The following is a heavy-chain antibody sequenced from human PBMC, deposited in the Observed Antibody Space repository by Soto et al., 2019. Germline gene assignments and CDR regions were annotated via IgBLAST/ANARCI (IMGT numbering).Heavy chain of an antibody. D-gene: IGHD2-15*01. V-gene: IGHV3-11*04. J-gene: IGHJ5*02. CDR2: ISGSTTK. Sequence: GGSLRLSCTASGFIFGDFYMTWIRQAPGKGLEWVSEISGSTTKYYADSVKGRFTISRDNAKNSLYLQMNSLRAEDTAVYYCARDGCSGSNCLNWFDPWGQGTLVTVSS. CDR1: GFIFGDFY. CDR3: ARDGCSGSNCLNWFDP.